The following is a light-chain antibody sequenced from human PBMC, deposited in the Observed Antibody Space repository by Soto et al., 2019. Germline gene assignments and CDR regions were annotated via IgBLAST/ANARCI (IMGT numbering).Light chain of an antibody. V-gene: IGKV3-20*01. CDR2: GAS. CDR3: QQYGSSPNT. J-gene: IGKJ2*01. CDR1: QSVSSSY. Sequence: EIVLTQSPGTLSLSPGERATLSCRASQSVSSSYLAWYQQKPGQAPSLLIYGASSRATGIPDRFSGSGSGTDVTLTISRLEPEDFAVYYCQQYGSSPNTFGQGTKLEIK.